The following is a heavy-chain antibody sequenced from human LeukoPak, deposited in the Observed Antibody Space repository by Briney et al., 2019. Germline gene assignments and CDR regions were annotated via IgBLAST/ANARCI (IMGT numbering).Heavy chain of an antibody. CDR2: ISGSGGSK. V-gene: IGHV3-23*01. Sequence: GGTLRLSCAASGFTFSSSVMSWVRQAPGKGLEWVSRISGSGGSKYYADLVKGRFTISRANSKNMLYFQVNILRTEDAVKYYCTCCGALGYWGQGTLVTASS. D-gene: IGHD6-25*01. CDR1: GFTFSSSV. J-gene: IGHJ4*02. CDR3: TCCGALGY.